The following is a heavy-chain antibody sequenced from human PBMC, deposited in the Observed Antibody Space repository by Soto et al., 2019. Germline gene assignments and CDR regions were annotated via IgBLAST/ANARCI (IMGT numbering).Heavy chain of an antibody. CDR2: ISYDGSIE. D-gene: IGHD2-2*01. J-gene: IGHJ4*02. V-gene: IGHV3-30-3*01. Sequence: QVQLVESGGGVVQPGRSLRLSCVASGFTFSTCAIHWVRQAPGKGLEWVAGISYDGSIEYYPDSVKGRFTISRDNSKNTLYLQMNSLRAKDTAVYYCARDAMAGYYFDSWGQGTLVTVSS. CDR1: GFTFSTCA. CDR3: ARDAMAGYYFDS.